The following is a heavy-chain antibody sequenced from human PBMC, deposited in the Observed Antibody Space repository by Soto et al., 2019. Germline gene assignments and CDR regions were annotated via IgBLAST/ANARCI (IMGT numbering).Heavy chain of an antibody. Sequence: QVQLQESGPGLVKPSQTLSLTCTASGGSISGGNYYWSWIRQHPGKGLEWIGYINYSGSTYYNPSLKSRVTISVDTSKNQFSLKLSSVTAADTAVYYCARTSYDSSGTAADPWGKGTLVTVSS. J-gene: IGHJ5*02. V-gene: IGHV4-31*03. D-gene: IGHD3-22*01. CDR3: ARTSYDSSGTAADP. CDR1: GGSISGGNYY. CDR2: INYSGST.